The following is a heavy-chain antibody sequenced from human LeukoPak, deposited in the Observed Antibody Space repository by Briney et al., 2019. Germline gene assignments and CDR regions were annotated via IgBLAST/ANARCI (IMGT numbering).Heavy chain of an antibody. CDR2: INPNSGGT. V-gene: IGHV1-2*02. J-gene: IGHJ4*02. CDR1: GYTFTGYY. D-gene: IGHD3-3*01. CDR3: ARALGDRSTIFGVVMGY. Sequence: ASVKVSCKASGYTFTGYYMHWVRQAAGQGREWMGWINPNSGGTNYAQKFQGRVTMTRDTSISTAYMELSRLRSDDTAVYYCARALGDRSTIFGVVMGYWGQGTLVTVSS.